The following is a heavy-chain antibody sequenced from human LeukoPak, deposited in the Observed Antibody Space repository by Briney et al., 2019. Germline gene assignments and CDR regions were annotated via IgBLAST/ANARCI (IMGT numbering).Heavy chain of an antibody. CDR3: ARALAAAGTYYYYYYYMDV. CDR2: ISAYNGNT. V-gene: IGHV1-18*01. J-gene: IGHJ6*03. CDR1: GYTFTIYG. D-gene: IGHD6-13*01. Sequence: ASVTVSFTASGYTFTIYGISWVRQAPGQGLEWMGWISAYNGNTNYAQKLQGRVTMTTDTSTSTAYMELRSLRSEDTAVYYCARALAAAGTYYYYYYYMDVWGKGTTVTISS.